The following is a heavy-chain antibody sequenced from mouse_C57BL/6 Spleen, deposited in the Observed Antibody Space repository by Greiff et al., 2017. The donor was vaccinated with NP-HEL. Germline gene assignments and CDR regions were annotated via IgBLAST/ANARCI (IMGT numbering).Heavy chain of an antibody. CDR3: ARSSTTVVARYFDV. V-gene: IGHV7-3*01. CDR1: GFTFTDYY. J-gene: IGHJ1*03. CDR2: IRNKANGYTT. D-gene: IGHD1-1*01. Sequence: EVKLMESGGGLVQPGGSLSLSCAASGFTFTDYYMSWVRQPPGKALEWLGFIRNKANGYTTEYSSSVKGRFTISRDNSQSILYLQMNALRAEDSATYYCARSSTTVVARYFDVWGTGTTVTVSS.